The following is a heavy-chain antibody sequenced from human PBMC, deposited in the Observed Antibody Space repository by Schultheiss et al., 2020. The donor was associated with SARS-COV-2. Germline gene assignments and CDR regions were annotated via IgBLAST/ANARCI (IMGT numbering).Heavy chain of an antibody. CDR2: IFPYDSDI. Sequence: GESLKISCQGSGYSFSRKWIGWVRQMPGKGLEWMGIIFPYDSDIKYSPSFKDQVSISADKSTSTAYLQWSSLKASDSAMYYCARPTWGYSTGFYPIHFDFWGQGTLVTVSS. D-gene: IGHD3-22*01. V-gene: IGHV5-51*01. J-gene: IGHJ4*02. CDR3: ARPTWGYSTGFYPIHFDF. CDR1: GYSFSRKW.